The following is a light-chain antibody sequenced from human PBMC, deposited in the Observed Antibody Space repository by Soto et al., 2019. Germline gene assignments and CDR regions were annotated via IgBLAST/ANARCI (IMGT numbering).Light chain of an antibody. V-gene: IGKV1-9*01. CDR3: QQFRPSPWT. J-gene: IGKJ1*01. Sequence: DVQLTQSPSFLSASVGDRVTITCRASQGITNYLAWYQQKPGKAPKPLIYTASTLQSGVPSRFSGSGAGAEFTLTITGLQPEDFATYVCQQFRPSPWTFGQGTKVEIK. CDR1: QGITNY. CDR2: TAS.